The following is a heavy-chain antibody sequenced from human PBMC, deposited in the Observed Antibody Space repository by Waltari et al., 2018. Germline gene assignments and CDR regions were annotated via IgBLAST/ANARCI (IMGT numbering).Heavy chain of an antibody. CDR2: IYHSGST. CDR3: ARAGSGYYYYFDY. J-gene: IGHJ4*02. V-gene: IGHV4-38-2*01. D-gene: IGHD3-22*01. CDR1: GYSISSGYF. Sequence: QVQLQESGPGLVKPSETLSLTCAVSGYSISSGYFWGWIRQPPGKGLEWIGSIYHSGSTYYNPCLKSRVTMSGDTPKNQFSLKLSSVTAADTAVYYCARAGSGYYYYFDYWGQGALVTVSS.